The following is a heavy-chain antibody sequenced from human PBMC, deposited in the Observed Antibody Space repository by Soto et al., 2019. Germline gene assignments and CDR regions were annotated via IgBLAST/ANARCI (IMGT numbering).Heavy chain of an antibody. CDR2: IKSRADGETK. Sequence: GGSLRLSCAASGFTFGHAGMSWVRQAPGKGLEWVGRIKSRADGETKDYGAPVRGRFPNSRDESKTTLYLQMDSLRAEDPAVYYCARDSGYGSGAYVNHFVDYYGHETLVT. V-gene: IGHV3-15*01. CDR1: GFTFGHAG. D-gene: IGHD3-10*01. J-gene: IGHJ4*01. CDR3: ARDSGYGSGAYVNHFVDY.